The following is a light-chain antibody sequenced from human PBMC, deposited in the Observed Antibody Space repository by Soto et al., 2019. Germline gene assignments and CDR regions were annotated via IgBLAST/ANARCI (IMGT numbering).Light chain of an antibody. CDR2: LNSGGSH. CDR3: QTWGTGYVV. Sequence: QSVLTQSPSASASLGASVKLTCTLSSGHSSSSIAWHQQQPDKGPRYLMKLNSGGSHSKGDGIPDRFSGSSSGAERYLTISSLQSEDEADYYCQTWGTGYVVFGGGTKVTVL. J-gene: IGLJ2*01. V-gene: IGLV4-69*01. CDR1: SGHSSSS.